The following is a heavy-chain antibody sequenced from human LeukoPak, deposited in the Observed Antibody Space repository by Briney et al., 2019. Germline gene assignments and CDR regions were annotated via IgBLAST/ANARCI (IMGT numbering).Heavy chain of an antibody. CDR1: GFTFSDYY. CDR2: ISSSGSTI. CDR3: AKHHCSGNTCYRVFDY. J-gene: IGHJ4*02. V-gene: IGHV3-11*01. D-gene: IGHD2-2*02. Sequence: GGSLRLSCAASGFTFSDYYMSWIRQAPGKGLEWVSYISSSGSTIYYADSVKGRFTISRDNAKNSLYLQMNSLRAEDTAVFYCAKHHCSGNTCYRVFDYWGQGTLVTVSS.